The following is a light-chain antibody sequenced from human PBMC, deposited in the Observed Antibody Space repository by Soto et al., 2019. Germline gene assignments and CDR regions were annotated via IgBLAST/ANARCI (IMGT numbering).Light chain of an antibody. CDR2: DNT. Sequence: QSVLTQPPSMSGAPGQRVTMSCTGSSSNLGAGYDVHWYQRLPGAAPKLLIYDNTHRPSGVPNRFSGSKSGTSASLAITGLQAEDEADYYCQPYDSRLSGHWVFGGGTKLTVL. CDR3: QPYDSRLSGHWV. V-gene: IGLV1-40*01. J-gene: IGLJ3*02. CDR1: SSNLGAGYD.